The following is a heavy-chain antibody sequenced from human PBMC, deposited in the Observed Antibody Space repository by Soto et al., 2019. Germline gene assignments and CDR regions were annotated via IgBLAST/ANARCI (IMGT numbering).Heavy chain of an antibody. CDR1: GDTFTFYS. CDR2: INPILGMS. J-gene: IGHJ4*02. CDR3: ASSYGSGYRAFDY. V-gene: IGHV1-69*02. Sequence: QVQLVQSGAEVKRPGSSVKVSCKASGDTFTFYSINWVRQAPGLGLEWMGRINPILGMSNYAQRFQGRVPRTADKSTSTAYMELSSLRSEDTATYYCASSYGSGYRAFDYWGQGALVTVSS. D-gene: IGHD3-10*01.